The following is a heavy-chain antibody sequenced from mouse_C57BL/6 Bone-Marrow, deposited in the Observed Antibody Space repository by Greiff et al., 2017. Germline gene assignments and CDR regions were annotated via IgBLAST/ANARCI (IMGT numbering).Heavy chain of an antibody. V-gene: IGHV1-26*01. CDR1: GYTFTDYY. CDR2: INPNNGGT. Sequence: EVKLQQSGPELVKPGASVKISCKASGYTFTDYYMNWVKQSHGKSLEWIGDINPNNGGTSYNQKFKGKATLTVDKSSSTAYMELRSLTSEDSAVYYCANTNWDWYFDVWGTGTTVTVSS. CDR3: ANTNWDWYFDV. D-gene: IGHD4-1*01. J-gene: IGHJ1*03.